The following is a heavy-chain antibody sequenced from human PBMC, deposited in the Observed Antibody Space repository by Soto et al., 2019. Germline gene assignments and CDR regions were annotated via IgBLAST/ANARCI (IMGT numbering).Heavy chain of an antibody. CDR1: GYTFTSYG. D-gene: IGHD3-22*01. Sequence: QVQLVQSGAEVKKPGASVKVSCKASGYTFTSYGISWVRQAPGQGLEWMGWISAYNGNTNYAQKLQGRVTMTTDTSTSTAYMELRGLRSDGTAVYYCARDPPYYYDSSGYYYADYWGQGTLVTVSS. CDR3: ARDPPYYYDSSGYYYADY. J-gene: IGHJ4*02. V-gene: IGHV1-18*01. CDR2: ISAYNGNT.